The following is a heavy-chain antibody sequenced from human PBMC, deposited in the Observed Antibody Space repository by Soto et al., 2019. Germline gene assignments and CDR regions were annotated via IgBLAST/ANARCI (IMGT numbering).Heavy chain of an antibody. J-gene: IGHJ4*02. Sequence: QVQLVQSGAEVKKPGSSVKVSCKASGGTFSSYAISWVRQAPGQGLEWMGGIIPNFGTANYAQKFQGRVTITADKSTSTDYMKLSSLRSEDTAVYYCASSLGRAVDDGYYFDYWGQGTLLTDSS. CDR1: GGTFSSYA. CDR2: IIPNFGTA. CDR3: ASSLGRAVDDGYYFDY. V-gene: IGHV1-69*06. D-gene: IGHD6-19*01.